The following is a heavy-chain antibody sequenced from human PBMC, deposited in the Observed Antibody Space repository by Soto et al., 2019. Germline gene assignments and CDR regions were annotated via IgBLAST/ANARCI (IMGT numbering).Heavy chain of an antibody. V-gene: IGHV1-3*01. D-gene: IGHD3-10*01. CDR2: INAGNGNT. Sequence: QVQLVQSGAEVKEPGASVRDSCKAFGYTFTAYNIHWLRQAPGQGLEWMGWINAGNGNTRSSPKFQGRVIITRDTSASKAYLEVDSLRSEDTSIYYCARVALSAGSVPRFDPWGQGPLLTVSS. CDR1: GYTFTAYN. CDR3: ARVALSAGSVPRFDP. J-gene: IGHJ5*02.